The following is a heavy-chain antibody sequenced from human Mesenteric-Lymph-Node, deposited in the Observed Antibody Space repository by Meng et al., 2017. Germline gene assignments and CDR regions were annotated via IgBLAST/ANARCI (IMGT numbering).Heavy chain of an antibody. CDR1: GFTFSSYA. CDR3: ARDSIGWKKRDPKYYFDY. D-gene: IGHD2-2*01. J-gene: IGHJ4*02. V-gene: IGHV3-30*04. Sequence: GGSLRLSCAASGFTFSSYAMHWVRQAPGKGLEWVAVISYDGSNKYYADSVKGRFTISRDNSKNTLYLQMNSLRAEDTAVYYCARDSIGWKKRDPKYYFDYWGQGTLVTVSS. CDR2: ISYDGSNK.